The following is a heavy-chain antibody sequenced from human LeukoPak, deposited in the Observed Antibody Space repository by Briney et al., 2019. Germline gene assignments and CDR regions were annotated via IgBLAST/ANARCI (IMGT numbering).Heavy chain of an antibody. V-gene: IGHV4-61*02. CDR3: ARVPRGSTVGTLPYFYYYMDV. CDR1: GDSVSSGSNY. D-gene: IGHD1-26*01. CDR2: IYNSWTT. J-gene: IGHJ6*03. Sequence: SSETLSLTCTVSGDSVSSGSNYWSWIRQPAGKGLEWIGRIYNSWTTNYNPSLKSRVTISVDTSKNQFSLKLSSATAADTAVYYCARVPRGSTVGTLPYFYYYMDVWGKGTTVIVSS.